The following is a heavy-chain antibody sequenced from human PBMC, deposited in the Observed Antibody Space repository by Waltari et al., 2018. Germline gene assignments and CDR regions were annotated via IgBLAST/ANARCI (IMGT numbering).Heavy chain of an antibody. CDR3: ARQGSV. V-gene: IGHV1-69*14. CDR2: IIPIFGTA. J-gene: IGHJ4*02. Sequence: QLQLVQPGADVKKPASSVMAPCKASGGTVCGCAISWVRQAPGQGLEWMGRIIPIFGTANYAQKFQGRVTITADKSTSTAYMELSSLRSEDTAVYYCARQGSVWGQGTLVTVSS. CDR1: GGTVCGCA.